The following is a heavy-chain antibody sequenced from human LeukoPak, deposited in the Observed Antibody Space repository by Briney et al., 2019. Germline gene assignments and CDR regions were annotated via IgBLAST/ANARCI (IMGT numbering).Heavy chain of an antibody. CDR1: GGSISSYY. CDR2: FYYSGST. Sequence: SETLSLTCTVSGGSISSYYWSWIRQPPGKGLEWIGYFYYSGSTNYNPSLKSRVTISVDTSMNQFSLKLSSVTAADTAVYYCARAYSSSWYDYWGQGTLVTVSS. D-gene: IGHD6-13*01. V-gene: IGHV4-59*01. CDR3: ARAYSSSWYDY. J-gene: IGHJ4*02.